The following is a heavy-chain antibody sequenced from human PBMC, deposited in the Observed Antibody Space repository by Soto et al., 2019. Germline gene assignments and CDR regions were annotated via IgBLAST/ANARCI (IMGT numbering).Heavy chain of an antibody. J-gene: IGHJ4*02. V-gene: IGHV3-23*01. Sequence: EVQLLESGGGLVQPGGSLRLSCAASGFTFSSYAMSWVRQAPGKGLEWVSAISGSGGSTYYADSVKGRFTISRDNSKNTLYLQMNSLRAEDTAVYYCAKDGSSYYGSGSYLNYFDYWGQGTLVTVSS. CDR2: ISGSGGST. D-gene: IGHD3-10*01. CDR3: AKDGSSYYGSGSYLNYFDY. CDR1: GFTFSSYA.